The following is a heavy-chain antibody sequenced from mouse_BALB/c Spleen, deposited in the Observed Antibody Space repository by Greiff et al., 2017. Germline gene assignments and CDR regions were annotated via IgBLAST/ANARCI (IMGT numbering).Heavy chain of an antibody. CDR2: ISSGGST. CDR3: ARSYGSSYAMDY. V-gene: IGHV5-6-5*01. CDR1: GFTFSSYA. Sequence: EVKLMESGGGLVKPGGSLKLSCAASGFTFSSYAMSWVRQTPEKRLEWVASISSGGSTYYPDSVKGRFTISRDNARNILYLQMSSLRSEDTAMYYCARSYGSSYAMDYWGQGTSVTVSS. D-gene: IGHD1-1*01. J-gene: IGHJ4*01.